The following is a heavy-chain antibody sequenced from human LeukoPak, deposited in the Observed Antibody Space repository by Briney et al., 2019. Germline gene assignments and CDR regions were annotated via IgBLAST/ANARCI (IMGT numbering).Heavy chain of an antibody. Sequence: GGSLRLSCAASGFTVSSNYMSWVRQAPGKGLEWVSVIYSGGSTYYADSVKGRFTISRDNSKNTLYLQMNSLRAEGTAVYYCAKDTTGSSGAFDIWGQGTMVTVSS. D-gene: IGHD6-6*01. CDR2: IYSGGST. V-gene: IGHV3-66*01. CDR1: GFTVSSNY. CDR3: AKDTTGSSGAFDI. J-gene: IGHJ3*02.